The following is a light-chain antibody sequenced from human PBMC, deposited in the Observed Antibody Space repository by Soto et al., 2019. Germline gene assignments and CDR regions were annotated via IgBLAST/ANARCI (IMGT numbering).Light chain of an antibody. CDR3: QQYGSSPLT. V-gene: IGKV3-20*01. CDR1: QSVSSSY. CDR2: GAS. Sequence: VLTQSQGTLSLSPGARATLSCRASQSVSSSYLAWYQQKPGQAPRLLIYGASSRATGIPDRFSGSGSGTDFTLTISRLEPEDFAVYYCQQYGSSPLTFGGGTKVDI. J-gene: IGKJ4*01.